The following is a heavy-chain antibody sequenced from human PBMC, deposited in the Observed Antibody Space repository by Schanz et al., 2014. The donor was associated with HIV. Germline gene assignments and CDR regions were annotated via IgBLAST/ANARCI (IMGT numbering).Heavy chain of an antibody. CDR2: INTEDGDT. V-gene: IGHV1-18*01. CDR1: GGSLSAYG. D-gene: IGHD3-16*02. J-gene: IGHJ4*02. CDR3: ARDKDYTWATYRFPDS. Sequence: QVQLVQPETEVKMPGSSVKVYCKASGGSLSAYGISWVRQAPGQGLEWMGWINTEDGDTQYFHKLQGRVSMTRDSSTNTVHMELRNLRSDDTAIYYCARDKDYTWATYRFPDSWGQGTVVTVSS.